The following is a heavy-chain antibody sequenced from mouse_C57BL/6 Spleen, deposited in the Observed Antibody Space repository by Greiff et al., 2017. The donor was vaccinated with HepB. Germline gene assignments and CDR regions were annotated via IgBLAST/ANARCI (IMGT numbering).Heavy chain of an antibody. V-gene: IGHV1-72*01. Sequence: QVQLQQPGAELVKPGASVKLSCKASGYTFTSYWMHWVKQRPGRGLEWIGRIDPNSGGTKYNEKFKSKATLSVDKPSSTAYMQLSSLTSECSAVYDCARWYYGSSLYFDYWGQGTTLTVSS. CDR2: IDPNSGGT. J-gene: IGHJ2*01. CDR3: ARWYYGSSLYFDY. CDR1: GYTFTSYW. D-gene: IGHD1-1*01.